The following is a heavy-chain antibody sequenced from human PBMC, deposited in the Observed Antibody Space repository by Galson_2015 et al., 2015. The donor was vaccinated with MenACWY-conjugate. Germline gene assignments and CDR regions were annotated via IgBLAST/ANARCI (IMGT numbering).Heavy chain of an antibody. J-gene: IGHJ4*02. Sequence: QSGAEVKKPGESLRISCRTSGYSFTTFWIARVRQTPGKGLEWLGRVDPSDSYTDYNPSFQGHVTVSADRSSTTAYLQWNNLKASDSAIYYCTRLGFSASRSYSISDYWGQGTLVTVSS. V-gene: IGHV5-10-1*01. CDR1: GYSFTTFW. D-gene: IGHD3-10*01. CDR2: VDPSDSYT. CDR3: TRLGFSASRSYSISDY.